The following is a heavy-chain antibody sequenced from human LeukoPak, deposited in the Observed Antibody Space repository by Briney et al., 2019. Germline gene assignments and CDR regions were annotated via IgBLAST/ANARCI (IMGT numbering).Heavy chain of an antibody. Sequence: GGSLRLSCAASGFTFSDHAMSWVRQAPGKGLEWVSAIRGTGTTTFYVASVKGRFTISRDNSKNTADLQMNSLRAEDTAVYYCAKVSWLGTLPSYHFDSWGQGTQVTVSS. D-gene: IGHD6-19*01. CDR1: GFTFSDHA. V-gene: IGHV3-23*01. J-gene: IGHJ4*02. CDR2: IRGTGTTT. CDR3: AKVSWLGTLPSYHFDS.